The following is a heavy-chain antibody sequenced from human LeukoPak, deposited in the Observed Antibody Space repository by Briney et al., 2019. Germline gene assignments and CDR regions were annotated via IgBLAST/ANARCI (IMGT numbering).Heavy chain of an antibody. CDR1: GFTFRSYV. J-gene: IGHJ4*02. D-gene: IGHD3-10*01. Sequence: GGSLRLSCAASGFTFRSYVIHWVRQAPGKGLEWVAVTSSDLNVKLYADSVNGRFTISRDNSRSTLYLQMNSLRPEDTAIYYCAREGYYGSGSPPSLYFDYWGQGTLVTVSS. CDR3: AREGYYGSGSPPSLYFDY. V-gene: IGHV3-30-3*01. CDR2: TSSDLNVK.